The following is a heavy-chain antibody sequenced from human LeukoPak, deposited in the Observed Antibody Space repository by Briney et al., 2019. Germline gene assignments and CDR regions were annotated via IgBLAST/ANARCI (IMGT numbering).Heavy chain of an antibody. CDR1: GFVFSSYA. CDR2: ISYDGSNK. CDR3: AKDGSGSYSQGLDY. V-gene: IGHV3-30*04. D-gene: IGHD1-26*01. Sequence: PGGSLRLSCAASGFVFSSYAMHWVRQAPGKGLEWVTVISYDGSNKYYADSVKGRFTISRDNSKNTLYLQMNSLRAEDTAVYHCAKDGSGSYSQGLDYWGQGTLVTVSS. J-gene: IGHJ4*02.